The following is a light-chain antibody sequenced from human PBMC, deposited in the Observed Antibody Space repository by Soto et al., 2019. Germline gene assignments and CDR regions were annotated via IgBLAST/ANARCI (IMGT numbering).Light chain of an antibody. CDR2: AAS. CDR1: QGITSW. CDR3: QQSYSPPPIT. V-gene: IGKV1-12*01. Sequence: DIQMTQSPSFVSASVGDRVTISCRASQGITSWLAWYQQKPGKAPKLLIYAASTLQGGVPSRFSGSGSGTEFTLTISSLQPEDFATYYCQQSYSPPPITFGQGTRLEIK. J-gene: IGKJ5*01.